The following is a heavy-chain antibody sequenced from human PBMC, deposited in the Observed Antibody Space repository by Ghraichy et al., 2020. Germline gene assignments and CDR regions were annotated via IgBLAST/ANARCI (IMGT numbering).Heavy chain of an antibody. CDR3: ARHPPSSEPYFDY. V-gene: IGHV4-39*01. CDR2: IYYSGST. J-gene: IGHJ4*02. D-gene: IGHD1-14*01. CDR1: GGSISSSSYY. Sequence: SETLSLTCTVSGGSISSSSYYWGWIRQPPGKGLEWIGSIYYSGSTYYNPSLKSRVTISVDTSKNQFSLKLSSVTAADTAVYYCARHPPSSEPYFDYWGQGTLVTVSS.